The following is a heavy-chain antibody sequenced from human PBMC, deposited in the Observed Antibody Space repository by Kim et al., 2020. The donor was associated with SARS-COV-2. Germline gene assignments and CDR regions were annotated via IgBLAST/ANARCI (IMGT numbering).Heavy chain of an antibody. CDR1: GFPFRDFA. J-gene: IGHJ3*01. Sequence: GGSLRLSCAASGFPFRDFAMHWVRQVPGKGLEWISGISWTSDAIGYAASVKGRFTISRDNTKNFLLLLMNDLRPEDTAISYCAKASRGGSTANCYFAF. V-gene: IGHV3-9*01. CDR2: ISWTSDAI. D-gene: IGHD2-2*01. CDR3: AKASRGGSTANCYFAF.